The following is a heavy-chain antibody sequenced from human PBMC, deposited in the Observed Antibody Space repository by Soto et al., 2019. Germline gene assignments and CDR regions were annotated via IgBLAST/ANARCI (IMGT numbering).Heavy chain of an antibody. V-gene: IGHV4-30-2*02. Sequence: SETLSLTCAVSGGSINSGGYSWSWVRQPPGKGLEWIGYIYHSGSTYYNPSLKSRVTISVDTSKNQFSLRLSSVTAADTAVYYCASGRAYSYGSFDSWGQGTLVTVSS. D-gene: IGHD5-18*01. CDR1: GGSINSGGYS. CDR2: IYHSGST. CDR3: ASGRAYSYGSFDS. J-gene: IGHJ4*02.